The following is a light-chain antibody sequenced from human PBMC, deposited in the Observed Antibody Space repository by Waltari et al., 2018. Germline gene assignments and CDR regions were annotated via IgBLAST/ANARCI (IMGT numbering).Light chain of an antibody. V-gene: IGLV3-10*01. CDR2: EDT. CDR3: YSTDIFRSERGV. Sequence: SYELTQPPSVSVSPGQTATITCSGDLLTKKFTYWFQQKSGQAPVMVIYEDTKRLSAIPARFSGSSTGTTAALTITGAQVEDEADYYGYSTDIFRSERGVFGGGTKLLVL. CDR1: LLTKKF. J-gene: IGLJ2*01.